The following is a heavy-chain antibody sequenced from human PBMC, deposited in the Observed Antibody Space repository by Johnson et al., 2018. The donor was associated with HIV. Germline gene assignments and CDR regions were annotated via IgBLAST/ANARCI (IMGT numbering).Heavy chain of an antibody. D-gene: IGHD3-22*01. Sequence: QVQLVESGGGVVQPGRSLRLSCADSGFTFSSYAMHWVRQAPGKGLEWVAVISYDGSSKDYTDSVRGRFTISRDNSKNTLYLQMNSLRAEDTAVYYCARAGFWAVGDSSGYHDAFEIWGQGTMVTVSS. CDR1: GFTFSSYA. V-gene: IGHV3-30*04. CDR3: ARAGFWAVGDSSGYHDAFEI. J-gene: IGHJ3*02. CDR2: ISYDGSSK.